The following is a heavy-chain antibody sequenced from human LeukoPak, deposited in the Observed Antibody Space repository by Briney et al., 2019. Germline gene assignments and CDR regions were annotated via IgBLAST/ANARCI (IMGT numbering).Heavy chain of an antibody. J-gene: IGHJ4*02. Sequence: PSETLSLTCTVSGGSISSYYWSWIRQTPGKGLEWIGYISHSGSTNYNPSLKSRVTISVDTSKTQFSLNLSSVTAADTAVYYCARLRIVGATLYFDYWGQGIRVTVSS. V-gene: IGHV4-59*01. CDR3: ARLRIVGATLYFDY. CDR2: ISHSGST. CDR1: GGSISSYY. D-gene: IGHD1-26*01.